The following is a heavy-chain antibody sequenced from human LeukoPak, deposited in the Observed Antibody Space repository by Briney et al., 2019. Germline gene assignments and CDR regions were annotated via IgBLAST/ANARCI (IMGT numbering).Heavy chain of an antibody. J-gene: IGHJ2*01. CDR2: IYYSGST. V-gene: IGHV4-59*01. Sequence: SETLSLTCTVSGGSISSYYWSWIRQPPGKGLEWIGYIYYSGSTNYNPSLKSRVTISVDTSKNQFSLKLSSVTAADTAVYYCARGFEGATEAYFDLWGRGTLVTVSS. CDR1: GGSISSYY. D-gene: IGHD1-26*01. CDR3: ARGFEGATEAYFDL.